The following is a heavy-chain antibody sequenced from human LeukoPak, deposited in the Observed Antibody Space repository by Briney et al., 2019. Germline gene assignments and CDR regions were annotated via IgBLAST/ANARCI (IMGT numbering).Heavy chain of an antibody. Sequence: GGSLRLSCAASGFTFSSYAMHWVRQAPGKGLEWVAVISYDGSNKYYADSVKGRFTISRDNSKNTLYLQMNSLRAEDTAVYYCARVRNSSGWSSFDYWGQGTLVTVSS. D-gene: IGHD6-19*01. CDR1: GFTFSSYA. CDR3: ARVRNSSGWSSFDY. V-gene: IGHV3-30-3*01. CDR2: ISYDGSNK. J-gene: IGHJ4*02.